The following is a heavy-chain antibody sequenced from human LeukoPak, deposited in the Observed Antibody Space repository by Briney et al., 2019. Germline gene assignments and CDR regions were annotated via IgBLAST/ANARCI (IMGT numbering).Heavy chain of an antibody. CDR3: AKSNGYGLIDI. D-gene: IGHD3-10*01. Sequence: GGSLRLSCAASGFDFNTCGMHWVRQAPGKGLEWVSFVRYDEKNKYYADSVKGRFTISRDNSKNTLYLQMNSLRAEDTAVYYCAKSNGYGLIDIWGQGTMVTVSS. CDR2: VRYDEKNK. J-gene: IGHJ3*02. V-gene: IGHV3-30*02. CDR1: GFDFNTCG.